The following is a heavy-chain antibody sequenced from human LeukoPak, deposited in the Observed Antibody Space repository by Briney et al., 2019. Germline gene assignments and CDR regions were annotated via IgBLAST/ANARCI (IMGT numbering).Heavy chain of an antibody. CDR3: ARRYYDYDAFDI. D-gene: IGHD3-3*01. V-gene: IGHV1-2*02. CDR2: INPNSGGT. CDR1: GYTFTSYY. J-gene: IGHJ3*02. Sequence: GASVKVSCKASGYTFTSYYMHWVRQAPGQGLEWMGWINPNSGGTNYAQKFQGRVTMTRDTSISTAYMELSRLRSDDTAVYYCARRYYDYDAFDIWGQGTMVTVSS.